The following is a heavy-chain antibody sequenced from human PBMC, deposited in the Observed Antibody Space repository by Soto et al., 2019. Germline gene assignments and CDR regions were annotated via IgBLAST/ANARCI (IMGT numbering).Heavy chain of an antibody. D-gene: IGHD3-9*01. Sequence: GGSLRLSCAASGFTFSSYAMSWVRQAPGKGLEWVSAISGSGGSTYYADSVKGRFTISRDNSKNTLYLQMNSLRAEDTAVYYCAKVPDILTGRAHYYYYGMDVWGQGTTVTVSS. CDR3: AKVPDILTGRAHYYYYGMDV. J-gene: IGHJ6*02. CDR2: ISGSGGST. CDR1: GFTFSSYA. V-gene: IGHV3-23*01.